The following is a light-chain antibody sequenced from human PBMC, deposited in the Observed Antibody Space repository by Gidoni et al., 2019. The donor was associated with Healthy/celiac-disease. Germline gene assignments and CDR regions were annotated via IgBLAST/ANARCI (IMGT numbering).Light chain of an antibody. CDR3: QQRSNWPCS. J-gene: IGKJ2*04. CDR1: QSVSSY. V-gene: IGKV3-11*01. CDR2: DAA. Sequence: EIVFTQSPATLPLSPGERATLSCRASQSVSSYLAWYQQKPVQAPRLLIYDAANRATGIPARFSGSGSGTDFTLTISSLGPEDFAVYYCQQRSNWPCSFGQGTKLEIK.